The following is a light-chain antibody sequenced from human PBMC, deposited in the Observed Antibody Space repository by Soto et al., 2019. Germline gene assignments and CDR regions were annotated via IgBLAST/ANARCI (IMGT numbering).Light chain of an antibody. V-gene: IGKV3-11*01. Sequence: EIVLTQSPATLSLSPGERATLSCRARQSVSSYLAWYQQKPGQAPRLLIYDASNRATGIPARFSGSGSGTDFTLTISSLEPEDFAVYYCQQRSSRRTFGQGTKVEIK. J-gene: IGKJ1*01. CDR2: DAS. CDR1: QSVSSY. CDR3: QQRSSRRT.